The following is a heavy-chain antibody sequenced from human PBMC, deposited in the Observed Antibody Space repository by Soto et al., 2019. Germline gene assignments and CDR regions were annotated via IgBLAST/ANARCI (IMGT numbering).Heavy chain of an antibody. CDR3: AKDSISSDGGYYLYYFDS. V-gene: IGHV3-23*01. D-gene: IGHD3-22*01. CDR2: ISGSGGST. CDR1: GFTFSRYA. J-gene: IGHJ4*02. Sequence: PGGSLRLSCAASGFTFSRYAVSWVRQAPGKGLEWVSAISGSGGSTYFRDTMRGRFTISRDNSKNTLYLQMDSLRAEDTAVYYCAKDSISSDGGYYLYYFDSWGQGTLVTVSS.